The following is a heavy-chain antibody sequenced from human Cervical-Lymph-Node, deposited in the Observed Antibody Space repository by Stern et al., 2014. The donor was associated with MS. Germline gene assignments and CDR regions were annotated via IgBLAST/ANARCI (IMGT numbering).Heavy chain of an antibody. CDR2: IFYTGST. J-gene: IGHJ4*02. Sequence: VQLLESGPGLVKPSQTLSLTCAVSGDSISSGDYYWSWIRQTPGKGLEWIGFIFYTGSTYYNPSLRSRLAISVDTSKNTFSLELSSVTAADTAVYYCARGRSIFDSWGQGTLVAVSS. CDR1: GDSISSGDYY. CDR3: ARGRSIFDS. V-gene: IGHV4-30-4*01. D-gene: IGHD6-6*01.